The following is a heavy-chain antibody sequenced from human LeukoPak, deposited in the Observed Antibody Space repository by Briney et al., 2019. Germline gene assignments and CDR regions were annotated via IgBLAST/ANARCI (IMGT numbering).Heavy chain of an antibody. D-gene: IGHD6-13*01. CDR1: GFTVSSNY. J-gene: IGHJ4*02. V-gene: IGHV3-66*01. CDR3: ARVYRQLAYYFDY. CDR2: IYSGGST. Sequence: GGSLRLSCAASGFTVSSNYMSWVRQAPGKGLEWVSVIYSGGSTYYADSVKGRFTISRDKSKNTLYLQMNSLRAEDTAVYYCARVYRQLAYYFDYWGQGTLVTVSS.